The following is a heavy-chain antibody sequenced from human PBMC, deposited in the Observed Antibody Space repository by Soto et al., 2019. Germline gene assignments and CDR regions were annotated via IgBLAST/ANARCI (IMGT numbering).Heavy chain of an antibody. CDR1: GYTFTTYA. V-gene: IGHV1-3*01. D-gene: IGHD2-2*01. Sequence: ASVKVSCKASGYTFTTYAVHWVRQAPGQRLEWMGWFNAGNGNTKYSQKFQGRVTITMDTSATTAYMELSSLRSEDTAVYYCARDCIPTSCYSGYYYYGMDVWGQGTTVTVSS. J-gene: IGHJ6*02. CDR2: FNAGNGNT. CDR3: ARDCIPTSCYSGYYYYGMDV.